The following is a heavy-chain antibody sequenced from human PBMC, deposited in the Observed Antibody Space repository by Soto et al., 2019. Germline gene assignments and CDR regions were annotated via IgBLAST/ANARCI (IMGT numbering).Heavy chain of an antibody. J-gene: IGHJ6*02. CDR3: ARDSAWSKWKLLESHYYYDMDV. D-gene: IGHD1-26*01. CDR1: GFTFSTYS. CDR2: ISSSSSYI. Sequence: EVQLVESGGGLVKPGGSLRLSCAASGFTFSTYSMNWVRQAPGKGLEWVSSISSSSSYIYYADSVKGRFTISRDNAKNSLLLQLNSLRAEDTAVYYCARDSAWSKWKLLESHYYYDMDVWGQGTTVTVSS. V-gene: IGHV3-21*01.